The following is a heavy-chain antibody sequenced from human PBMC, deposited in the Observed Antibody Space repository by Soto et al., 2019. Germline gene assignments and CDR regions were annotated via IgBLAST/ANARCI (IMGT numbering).Heavy chain of an antibody. J-gene: IGHJ4*02. D-gene: IGHD3-22*01. V-gene: IGHV3-23*01. CDR1: GFTFNNYA. Sequence: EVQLLESGGGLVLPGGSLRLFCEASGFTFNNYAMSWVRQAPGKGLEWVSGVSESGGSTYYADSVKGRFTISRDNSKNTLYLQMNSLRAEDTAVYCCAKRDYYDSNGYYYYYYFDSWGQGTLVTVSS. CDR2: VSESGGST. CDR3: AKRDYYDSNGYYYYYYFDS.